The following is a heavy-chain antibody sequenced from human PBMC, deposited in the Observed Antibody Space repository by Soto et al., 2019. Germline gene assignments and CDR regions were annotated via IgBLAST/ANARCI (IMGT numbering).Heavy chain of an antibody. J-gene: IGHJ4*02. CDR2: IYYSGST. CDR1: GGSISSSSYY. Sequence: PSETLSLTCTVSGGSISSSSYYWGWIRQPPGKGLEWIGSIYYSGSTYYNPSLKSRVTISVDTSKNQFSLKLSSVTAADTAVYYCARRNYCTNGVCFDYWGQGTLVTVSS. D-gene: IGHD2-8*01. CDR3: ARRNYCTNGVCFDY. V-gene: IGHV4-39*01.